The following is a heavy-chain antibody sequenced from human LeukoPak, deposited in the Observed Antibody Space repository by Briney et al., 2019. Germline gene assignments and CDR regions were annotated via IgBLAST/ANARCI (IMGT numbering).Heavy chain of an antibody. CDR3: ARGSRRGLDY. V-gene: IGHV4-34*01. CDR2: SKHGGDT. J-gene: IGHJ4*02. Sequence: PSETLSLTCAVYGGSFSGYYWSWIRQSPGTGLEWIAESKHGGDTNFSPSLKSRVTVSLDTSTNQCSLYLSSVTAADTAVYYCARGSRRGLDYWGQGALVTVSS. CDR1: GGSFSGYY. D-gene: IGHD3/OR15-3a*01.